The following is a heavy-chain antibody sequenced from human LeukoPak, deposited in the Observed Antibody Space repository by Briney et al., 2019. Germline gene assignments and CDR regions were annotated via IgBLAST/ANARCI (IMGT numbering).Heavy chain of an antibody. Sequence: PSETLSRTCTVSGGSISSYYWSWTRQPPGKGLEWIGYIYYSGSTNYNPSLKSRVTISVDTSKNQFSLKLSSVTAADTAVYYCARVVGYPEQWLDAYYIDYWGQGTLVTVSS. CDR3: ARVVGYPEQWLDAYYIDY. V-gene: IGHV4-59*01. J-gene: IGHJ4*02. CDR1: GGSISSYY. D-gene: IGHD6-19*01. CDR2: IYYSGST.